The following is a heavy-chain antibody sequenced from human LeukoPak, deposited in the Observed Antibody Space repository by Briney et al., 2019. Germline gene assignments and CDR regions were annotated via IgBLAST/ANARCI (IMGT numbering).Heavy chain of an antibody. CDR3: AKSSSWYWYYYYGMDV. V-gene: IGHV3-23*01. D-gene: IGHD6-13*01. CDR2: ISGSGGST. CDR1: GFTLSSYA. Sequence: PGGSLRLSCAASGFTLSSYAMSWVRQAPGKGLEWVSAISGSGGSTYYADSVKGRFTISRDNSKNTLYLQMNSLRAEDTAVYYCAKSSSWYWYYYYGMDVWGQGTTVTVSS. J-gene: IGHJ6*02.